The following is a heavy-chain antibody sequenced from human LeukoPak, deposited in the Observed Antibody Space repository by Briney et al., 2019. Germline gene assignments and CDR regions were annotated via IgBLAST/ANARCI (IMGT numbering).Heavy chain of an antibody. CDR3: ARGGVYYFYYYMDV. J-gene: IGHJ6*03. CDR1: GFTFSSYV. V-gene: IGHV3-30*14. D-gene: IGHD3-16*01. Sequence: GGSLRLSCAASGFTFSSYVMHWVRQAPGKGLEWVAVISYDGSNKYYADSVKGRFTISRDNSKNTLYLQMNSLRAEDTAVYYCARGGVYYFYYYMDVWGKGTTVIVSS. CDR2: ISYDGSNK.